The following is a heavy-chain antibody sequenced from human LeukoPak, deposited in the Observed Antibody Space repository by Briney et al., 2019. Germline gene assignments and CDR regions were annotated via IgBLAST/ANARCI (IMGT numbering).Heavy chain of an antibody. Sequence: GGSLRLSCAASGVTFSNYAVAWVRQAPGKGLEWVSSIGGGGGDISYADSVKGRFTISRDNAKNTLYLQMNSLRAEDTAVYYCAIKLPGSFPFDQWGQGTLVTVSS. J-gene: IGHJ4*02. D-gene: IGHD1-7*01. CDR3: AIKLPGSFPFDQ. V-gene: IGHV3-23*01. CDR1: GVTFSNYA. CDR2: IGGGGGDI.